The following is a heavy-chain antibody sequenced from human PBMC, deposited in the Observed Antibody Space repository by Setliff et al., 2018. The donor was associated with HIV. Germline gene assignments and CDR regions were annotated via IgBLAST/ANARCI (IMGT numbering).Heavy chain of an antibody. V-gene: IGHV3-30*04. CDR3: ARVRSWNFVDGMDV. CDR2: ISYDGSRK. J-gene: IGHJ6*02. CDR1: GFTFSSYA. D-gene: IGHD1-7*01. Sequence: PGGSLRLSCAASGFTFSSYAMHWVRQAPGKGLEWVAVISYDGSRKEFVDSVKGRFTISRDSSKDTVSLEMDSLRGEDTAVYYCARVRSWNFVDGMDVWGQGTTVTVS.